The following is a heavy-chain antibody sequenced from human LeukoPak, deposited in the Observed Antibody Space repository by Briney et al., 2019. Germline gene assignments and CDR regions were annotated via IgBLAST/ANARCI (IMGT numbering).Heavy chain of an antibody. J-gene: IGHJ3*02. CDR2: INTNTGNP. Sequence: GASVKVSCKASGYTFTSYAMNWVRQAPGQGLEWMGWINTNTGNPTYAQGFTGRFVFSLDTSFSTAYLQISSLKAEDTAVYYCAKDLPGRITMVRGVTAFDIWGQGTMVTVSS. CDR3: AKDLPGRITMVRGVTAFDI. V-gene: IGHV7-4-1*02. D-gene: IGHD3-10*01. CDR1: GYTFTSYA.